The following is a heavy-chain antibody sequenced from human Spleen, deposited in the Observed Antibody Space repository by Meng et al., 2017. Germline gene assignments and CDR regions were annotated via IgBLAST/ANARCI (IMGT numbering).Heavy chain of an antibody. CDR2: IYYSEST. CDR3: ASVVPTAKSYYFDY. D-gene: IGHD2-2*01. Sequence: QVQLQESSPRLVKPSQTLSLTCTFSGGPISSGGYYWSWIRQHPGKGLEWIGYIYYSESTYYTPSLQSRVTISVDTSKNQFSLKLSSVTAADTAVYYCASVVPTAKSYYFDYWGQGTLVTVSS. CDR1: GGPISSGGYY. J-gene: IGHJ4*02. V-gene: IGHV4-30-4*08.